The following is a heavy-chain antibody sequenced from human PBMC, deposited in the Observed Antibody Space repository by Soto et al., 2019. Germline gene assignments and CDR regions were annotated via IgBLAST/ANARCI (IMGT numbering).Heavy chain of an antibody. CDR2: ISSSSSYI. CDR3: WLYCTNGVVCRGGMDV. CDR1: GFTFSSYS. Sequence: EVQLVESGGGLVKPGGSLRLSCAASGFTFSSYSMNWVRQAPGKGLEWVSSISSSSSYIYYAGSVKGRFTIFRDNAKKSLDLQMDNLRAEDTAVYYCWLYCTNGVVCRGGMDVWGQGTTVTVSS. D-gene: IGHD2-8*01. V-gene: IGHV3-21*01. J-gene: IGHJ6*02.